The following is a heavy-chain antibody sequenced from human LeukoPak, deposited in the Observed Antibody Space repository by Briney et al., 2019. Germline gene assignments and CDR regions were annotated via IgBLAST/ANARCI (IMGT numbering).Heavy chain of an antibody. Sequence: ASVKVSCTASGYTFTSYGISWVRQAPGQGLEWMGWINAGNGNTKYSQKFQGRVTITRDTSASTAYMELSSLRSEDTAVYYCARGYSRFLEWLLGYWGQGTLVTVSS. CDR2: INAGNGNT. CDR1: GYTFTSYG. V-gene: IGHV1-18*01. J-gene: IGHJ4*02. CDR3: ARGYSRFLEWLLGY. D-gene: IGHD3-3*01.